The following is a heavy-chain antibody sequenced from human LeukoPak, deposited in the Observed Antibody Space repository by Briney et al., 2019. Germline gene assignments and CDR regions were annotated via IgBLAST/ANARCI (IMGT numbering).Heavy chain of an antibody. CDR1: GGSISSGGYS. D-gene: IGHD2-2*01. CDR3: ARGYCRSSSCPSFDY. Sequence: SETLSLTCAVSGGSISSGGYSWSWIRQPPGKGLEWIGYMYYGGSTYHNPSLKSRVTISVDTSKNQFSLELNSVTASDTAVYYCARGYCRSSSCPSFDYWGQGTQVTVSS. V-gene: IGHV4-30-2*01. J-gene: IGHJ4*02. CDR2: MYYGGST.